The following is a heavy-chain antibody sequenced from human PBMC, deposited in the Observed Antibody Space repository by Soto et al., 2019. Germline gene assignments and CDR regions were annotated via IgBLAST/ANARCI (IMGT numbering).Heavy chain of an antibody. CDR2: INHSGST. Sequence: SETLSLTCAVYGGPFSGYYWSWIRQPPGKGLEWIGEINHSGSTNYNPSLKSRVTISVDTSKNQFSLKLSSVTAADTAVYYCARDLRHYDYVWGSYRYTYGMDVWGQGTTVTVSS. V-gene: IGHV4-34*01. D-gene: IGHD3-16*02. J-gene: IGHJ6*02. CDR3: ARDLRHYDYVWGSYRYTYGMDV. CDR1: GGPFSGYY.